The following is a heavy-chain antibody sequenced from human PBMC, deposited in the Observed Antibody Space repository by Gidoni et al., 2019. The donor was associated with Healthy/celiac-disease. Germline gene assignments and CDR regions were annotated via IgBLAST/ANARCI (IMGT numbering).Heavy chain of an antibody. CDR1: GGSLSSYY. D-gene: IGHD6-6*01. V-gene: IGHV4-59*01. CDR3: ATSIAARPWGGYYFDY. CDR2: NYYSGST. Sequence: QVQLQESGPGLVKPSETLSLTCTVSGGSLSSYYWSWIRQPPGKGLEWIWYNYYSGSTNYNPSLKRRVTISVDTSKNQFSLKLSSVTAADTAVYYCATSIAARPWGGYYFDYWGQGTVVTVSS. J-gene: IGHJ4*02.